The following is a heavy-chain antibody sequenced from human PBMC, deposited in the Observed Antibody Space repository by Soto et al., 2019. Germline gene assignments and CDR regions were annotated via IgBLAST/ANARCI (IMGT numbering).Heavy chain of an antibody. CDR2: INHSGST. V-gene: IGHV4-34*01. CDR1: GGSFSGYY. J-gene: IGHJ5*02. D-gene: IGHD6-19*01. CDR3: ARAAIAVAGTRIVGGCNWFDP. Sequence: PSETLSLTCAVYGGSFSGYYWSWIRQPPGKGLEWIGEINHSGSTNYNPSLKSRVTISVDTSENQFSLKLSSVTAADTAVYYCARAAIAVAGTRIVGGCNWFDPWGQGTLVTVSS.